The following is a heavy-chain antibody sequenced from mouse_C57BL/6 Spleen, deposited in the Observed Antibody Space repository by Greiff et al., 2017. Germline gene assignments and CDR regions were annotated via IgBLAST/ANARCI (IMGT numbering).Heavy chain of an antibody. J-gene: IGHJ2*01. V-gene: IGHV1-82*01. CDR1: GYAFSSSW. D-gene: IGHD2-14*01. CDR3: ERLRYDGDY. CDR2: IYPGDGDT. Sequence: QVQLKESGPELVKPGASVKISCKASGYAFSSSWMNWVKQRPGKGLGWIGRIYPGDGDTNYNGMFKGKATLTADKSSSTAYMQLSSLTSEESAVYVCERLRYDGDYWGQGTTLTVSS.